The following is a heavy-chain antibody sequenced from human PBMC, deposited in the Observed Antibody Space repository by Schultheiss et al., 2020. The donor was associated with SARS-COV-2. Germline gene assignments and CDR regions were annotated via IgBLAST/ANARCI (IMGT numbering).Heavy chain of an antibody. V-gene: IGHV1-18*04. CDR1: GYSFTTYG. J-gene: IGHJ4*02. Sequence: ASVKVSCKASGYSFTTYGITWVRQDPGQGLEWMGWISPYNGNTFYAQKLQGRVIMTTDTSTSTAYMELRSLRSDDTAVYYCARVTASGYSSSWPDYWGQGTLVTVSS. CDR3: ARVTASGYSSSWPDY. CDR2: ISPYNGNT. D-gene: IGHD6-13*01.